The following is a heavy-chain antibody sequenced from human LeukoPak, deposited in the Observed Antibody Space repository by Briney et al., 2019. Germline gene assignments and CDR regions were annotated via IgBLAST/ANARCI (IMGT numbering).Heavy chain of an antibody. CDR3: ARGLGGYSGYGFDY. V-gene: IGHV3-21*03. Sequence: GSLRLSCAASGFTFSSYSMNWVRQAPGKGLEWVSSISSSSSYIYYADSVKGRFTISRDNAKNSLYLQMNSLRAEDTAVYYCARGLGGYSGYGFDYWGQGTLVTVSS. D-gene: IGHD5-12*01. CDR1: GFTFSSYS. J-gene: IGHJ4*02. CDR2: ISSSSSYI.